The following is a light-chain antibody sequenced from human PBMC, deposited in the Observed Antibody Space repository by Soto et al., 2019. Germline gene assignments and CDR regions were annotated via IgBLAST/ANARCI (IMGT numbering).Light chain of an antibody. CDR1: QSISTW. V-gene: IGKV1-5*01. CDR2: DAS. Sequence: DIQMTQSPSTLSASVGDRVTITCRASQSISTWLAWYQQKPGKAPKLLIYDASSLERGVPSRFSGSRSGTEFTLTIKSLQPDDFATYYCQQYNSYSAMFGQGTKVEVK. CDR3: QQYNSYSAM. J-gene: IGKJ1*01.